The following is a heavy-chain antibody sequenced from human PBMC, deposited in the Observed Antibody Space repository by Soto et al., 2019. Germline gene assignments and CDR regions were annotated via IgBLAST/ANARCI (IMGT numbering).Heavy chain of an antibody. Sequence: GGSLRLSCSASGFSFSSAWMTWIRQAPGKGLERVAIMNEDGSERYYVDSVKGRFTISRDNAKNALFLQMNSLRVEDTAVYFCARDRAYSRSDYWGQGSLVTVSS. CDR2: MNEDGSER. CDR3: ARDRAYSRSDY. J-gene: IGHJ4*02. CDR1: GFSFSSAW. V-gene: IGHV3-7*03. D-gene: IGHD4-4*01.